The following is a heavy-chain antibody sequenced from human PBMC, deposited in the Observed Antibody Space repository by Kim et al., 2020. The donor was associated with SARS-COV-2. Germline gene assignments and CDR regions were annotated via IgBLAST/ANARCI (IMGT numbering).Heavy chain of an antibody. V-gene: IGHV3-21*01. Sequence: YYADSVKGRFTISRDNAKNSLYLQMNSLRAEDTAVYYCARGAYSSGWIDYWGQGTLVTVSS. J-gene: IGHJ4*02. CDR3: ARGAYSSGWIDY. D-gene: IGHD6-19*01.